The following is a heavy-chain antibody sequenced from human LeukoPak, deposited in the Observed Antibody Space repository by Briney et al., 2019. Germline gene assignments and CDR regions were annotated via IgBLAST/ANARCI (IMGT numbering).Heavy chain of an antibody. CDR1: GGTFSSYA. V-gene: IGHV1-69*04. CDR3: ARGSRGYNFDY. J-gene: IGHJ4*02. D-gene: IGHD3-22*01. Sequence: SVKVSCKASGGTFSSYAISWVRQAPGQGLEWMGRIIPILGIANYAQKFQGRVTITADKSTSTAYMELSSLRSEDTAVYYCARGSRGYNFDYWGQGTLVTVSS. CDR2: IIPILGIA.